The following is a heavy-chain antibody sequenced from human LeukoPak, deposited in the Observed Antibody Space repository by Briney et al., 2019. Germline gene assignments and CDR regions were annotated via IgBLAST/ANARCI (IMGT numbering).Heavy chain of an antibody. CDR1: GYTFTSYY. CDR2: INPSGGST. D-gene: IGHD6-19*01. J-gene: IGHJ4*02. Sequence: ASVKVSCKASGYTFTSYYMHWVRQAPGQGLEWMGIINPSGGSTSYAQEFQGRVTMTRDTSTSTVYMELSSLRSDETALYYCARDRGKRQWLVSGFDYWGQGTLVTVSS. CDR3: ARDRGKRQWLVSGFDY. V-gene: IGHV1-46*01.